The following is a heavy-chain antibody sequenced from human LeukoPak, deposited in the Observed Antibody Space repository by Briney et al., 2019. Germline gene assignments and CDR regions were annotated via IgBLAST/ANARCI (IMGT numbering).Heavy chain of an antibody. CDR3: AGLNSYAGFDP. J-gene: IGHJ5*02. D-gene: IGHD2-2*01. CDR2: INPNSGGT. V-gene: IGHV1-2*03. CDR1: GYTFTGYY. Sequence: LGAPVKVSCKASGYTFTGYYTHWVRQAPGQGLEWMGWINPNSGGTNYAQKFQGRVTMTRDTSISTAYMELSRLRSDDTAVYYCAGLNSYAGFDPWGQGTLVTVSS.